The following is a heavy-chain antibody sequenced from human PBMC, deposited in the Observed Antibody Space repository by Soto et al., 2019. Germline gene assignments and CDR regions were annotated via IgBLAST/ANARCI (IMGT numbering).Heavy chain of an antibody. CDR3: AKVKYCSSTSCYFPYYYMDV. CDR1: GFTFSSYA. V-gene: IGHV3-23*01. CDR2: ISGSGGST. Sequence: PGGSLRLSCAASGFTFSSYAMSWVRQAPGKGLEWVSAISGSGGSTYYADSVKGRFTISRDNSKNTLYLQMNSLRAEDTAVYYCAKVKYCSSTSCYFPYYYMDVRGKGTTVTGSS. J-gene: IGHJ6*03. D-gene: IGHD2-2*01.